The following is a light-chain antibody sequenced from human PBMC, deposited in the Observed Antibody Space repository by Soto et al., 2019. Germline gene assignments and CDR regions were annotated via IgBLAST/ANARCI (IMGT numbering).Light chain of an antibody. J-gene: IGKJ4*01. CDR2: DAS. CDR1: QSVSSS. V-gene: IGKV3-11*01. CDR3: QQCSSGPFT. Sequence: DIEVTQSPASLSLSPGDTATLTCRASQSVSSSLAWYQQKPGQAPRLLIYDASNRPSGIPARFSGSGSGTDFTLTISSLEPEDVAIYYCQQCSSGPFTFGGGTKVDIK.